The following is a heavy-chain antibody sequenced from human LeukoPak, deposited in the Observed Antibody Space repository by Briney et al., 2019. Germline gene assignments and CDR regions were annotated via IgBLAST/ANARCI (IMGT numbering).Heavy chain of an antibody. CDR3: ARDAGSGRVDSSGWHAPSGYYYMDV. Sequence: LVASVKVSCKASGYTFTGYYMHWVRQAPGQGLEWMGWINPNSGGTNYAQKFQGRVTMTRDTSISAAYMELSRLRSDDTAVYYCARDAGSGRVDSSGWHAPSGYYYMDVWGKGTTVTVSS. J-gene: IGHJ6*03. CDR1: GYTFTGYY. V-gene: IGHV1-2*03. CDR2: INPNSGGT. D-gene: IGHD6-19*01.